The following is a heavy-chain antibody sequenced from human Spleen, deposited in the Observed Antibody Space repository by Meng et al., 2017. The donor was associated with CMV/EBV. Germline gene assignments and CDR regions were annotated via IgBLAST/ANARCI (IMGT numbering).Heavy chain of an antibody. CDR3: GKVLYSGRYFDAFET. CDR2: ISWNSGSI. CDR1: GFSFDDYA. V-gene: IGHV3-9*03. D-gene: IGHD1-26*01. J-gene: IGHJ3*02. Sequence: SLKISCAASGFSFDDYAMHWVRQIPGKGLEWVSGISWNSGSIGYADSVKGRFTISRDNAKNSLYLQMNSLRVEDMALYYCGKVLYSGRYFDAFETWGQGTMVTVSS.